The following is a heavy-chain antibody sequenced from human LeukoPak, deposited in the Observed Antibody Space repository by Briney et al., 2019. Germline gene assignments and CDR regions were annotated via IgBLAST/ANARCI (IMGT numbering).Heavy chain of an antibody. CDR1: VFTFSNAW. J-gene: IGHJ4*02. V-gene: IGHV3-15*01. CDR2: IKSKTDGGTT. CDR3: TTSLCSNTSCSGHIDY. Sequence: PGGSLRLSCAASVFTFSNAWMSWVRQAPGKGLEWVGRIKSKTDGGTTDYAAPVKGRFTISRDDSKNTLYLQMNSLKTEDTAVYSCTTSLCSNTSCSGHIDYWGQGTLVTVSS. D-gene: IGHD2-2*01.